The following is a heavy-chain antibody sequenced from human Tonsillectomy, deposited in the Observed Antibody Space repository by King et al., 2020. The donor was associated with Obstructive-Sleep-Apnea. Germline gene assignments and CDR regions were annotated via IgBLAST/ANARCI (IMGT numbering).Heavy chain of an antibody. D-gene: IGHD5/OR15-5a*01. V-gene: IGHV4-39*07. Sequence: QLQESGPGLVKPSETLPLTCTVSGDSISTSTYSWDWIRQPPGKGLEWVGTIFYSGSTYYNPSLRGRVTISVDTSKNHFSLNLSSLTAADTAVYFCARGLGDWGQGVLVTVSS. J-gene: IGHJ4*02. CDR2: IFYSGST. CDR3: ARGLGD. CDR1: GDSISTSTYS.